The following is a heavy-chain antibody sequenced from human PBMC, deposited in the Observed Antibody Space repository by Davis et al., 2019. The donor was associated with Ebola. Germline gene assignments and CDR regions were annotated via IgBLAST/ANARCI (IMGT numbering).Heavy chain of an antibody. CDR3: AGSTPGSSHLDF. D-gene: IGHD3-10*01. CDR1: GFTFSNNW. CDR2: INRDGTTT. V-gene: IGHV3-74*01. J-gene: IGHJ4*02. Sequence: GESLKISCPVPGFTFSNNWMRCVRQVPGKGLVWVSSINRDGTTTTYADSVKGRFTISRDNAKNTLYLQMNSLRAVDTAVYDCAGSTPGSSHLDFWGQGTPVIVSS.